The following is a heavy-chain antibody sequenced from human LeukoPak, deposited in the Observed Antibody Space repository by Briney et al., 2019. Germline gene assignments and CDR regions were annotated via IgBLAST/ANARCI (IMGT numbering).Heavy chain of an antibody. V-gene: IGHV4-34*01. CDR3: ARVTRLGRAFDI. J-gene: IGHJ3*02. D-gene: IGHD3/OR15-3a*01. CDR2: INHSGST. Sequence: PSETLSLTCAVYGGSFSGYYWSWIRQPPGRGLEWIGEINHSGSTNYNPSLKSRVTISVDTSKNQFSLKLSSVTAADTAVYYCARVTRLGRAFDIWGQGTMVTVSS. CDR1: GGSFSGYY.